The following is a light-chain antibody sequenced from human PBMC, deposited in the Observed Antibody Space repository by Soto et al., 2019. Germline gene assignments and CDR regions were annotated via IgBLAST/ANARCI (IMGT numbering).Light chain of an antibody. Sequence: EIVMTQSPATLSVSPGERATLSCRASQSVSNNLAWYQKKPGQAPRLLIYGASTRATGIPARFSGSGSGTEFTLTISRLQSEDFAVYYCHQYNHWWTFGQGTQVEIK. CDR1: QSVSNN. CDR2: GAS. V-gene: IGKV3-15*01. CDR3: HQYNHWWT. J-gene: IGKJ1*01.